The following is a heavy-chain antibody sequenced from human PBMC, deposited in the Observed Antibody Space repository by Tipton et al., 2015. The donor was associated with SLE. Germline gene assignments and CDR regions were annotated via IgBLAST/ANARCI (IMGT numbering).Heavy chain of an antibody. D-gene: IGHD6-13*01. CDR1: GDSFSSHY. J-gene: IGHJ4*02. CDR3: ASFSSWYGGDYFDS. V-gene: IGHV4-59*11. CDR2: IYYSGST. Sequence: LRLSCTVSGDSFSSHYWSWLRQPPGKGLEWIGQIYYSGSTYYNPSLKSPVTISLDRSKNQFSLDLNSVTAADTAIYYCASFSSWYGGDYFDSWGQGILVTV.